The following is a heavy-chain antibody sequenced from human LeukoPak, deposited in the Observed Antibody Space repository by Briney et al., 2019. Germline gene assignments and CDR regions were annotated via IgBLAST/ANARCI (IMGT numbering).Heavy chain of an antibody. D-gene: IGHD4-23*01. V-gene: IGHV3-23*01. CDR1: GFTFSSYA. CDR3: AKDRLTLDAFDI. J-gene: IGHJ3*02. Sequence: GGSLRLSCGASGFTFSSYAMSWVRQAPGKGLERVSGISDSGAYTYYADSVKGRFTISRDNSKNTVYVQMNSLRAEDTALYYCAKDRLTLDAFDIWGQGTMVTVSS. CDR2: ISDSGAYT.